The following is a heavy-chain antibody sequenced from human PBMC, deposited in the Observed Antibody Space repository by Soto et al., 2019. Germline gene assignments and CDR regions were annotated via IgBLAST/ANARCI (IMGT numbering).Heavy chain of an antibody. CDR1: GFTFSSYA. CDR2: ISGSGGST. CDR3: AKDPSYYYGSGSYYKGGWFDP. D-gene: IGHD3-10*01. V-gene: IGHV3-23*01. J-gene: IGHJ5*02. Sequence: EVQLLESGGGLVQPGGSLRLSCAASGFTFSSYAMSWVRQAPGKGLEWVSAISGSGGSTYYADSVKGRFTISRDNSKNTLYLQMSSLRAEDTAVYYCAKDPSYYYGSGSYYKGGWFDPWGQGTLVTVSS.